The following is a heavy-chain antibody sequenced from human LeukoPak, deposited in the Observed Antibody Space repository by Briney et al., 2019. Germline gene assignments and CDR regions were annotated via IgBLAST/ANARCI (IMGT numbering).Heavy chain of an antibody. Sequence: SETLSLTCTVSGGSISSSSYYWGWIRQPPGKGLEWIGSIYYSGSTYYNPSLKSRVTISVDTSKNQFSLKLSSVTAADTAVYYCAREGIAVAGTFDYWGQGTLVTVSS. J-gene: IGHJ4*02. V-gene: IGHV4-39*02. CDR3: AREGIAVAGTFDY. D-gene: IGHD6-19*01. CDR2: IYYSGST. CDR1: GGSISSSSYY.